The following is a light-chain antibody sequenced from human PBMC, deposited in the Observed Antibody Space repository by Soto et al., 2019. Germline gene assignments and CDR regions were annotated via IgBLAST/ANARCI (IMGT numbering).Light chain of an antibody. CDR2: HNT. V-gene: IGLV1-40*01. CDR3: QSYDSSLSVLV. J-gene: IGLJ2*01. CDR1: SSNIGAGYD. Sequence: QSVLTQPRSVSEAPGQGVTISGTGRSSNIGAGYDVQWYQQLPGTAPKLLIYHNTNRPSGVPDRFSGSKSGASGSLAITGLQPEDKADYYCQSYDSSLSVLVFGGGTKLTVL.